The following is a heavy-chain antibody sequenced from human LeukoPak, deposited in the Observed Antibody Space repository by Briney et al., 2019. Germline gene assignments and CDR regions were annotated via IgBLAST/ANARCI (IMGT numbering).Heavy chain of an antibody. CDR1: GGTFSSYA. CDR3: ARGLAPDY. V-gene: IGHV1-8*02. Sequence: GSSVKVSCKASGGTFSSYAISWVRQATGQGLEWMGWMNPNSGNTGYAQKFQGRVTMTRNTSISTAYMELSSLRSEDTAVYYCARGLAPDYWGQGTLVTVSS. J-gene: IGHJ4*02. D-gene: IGHD1-1*01. CDR2: MNPNSGNT.